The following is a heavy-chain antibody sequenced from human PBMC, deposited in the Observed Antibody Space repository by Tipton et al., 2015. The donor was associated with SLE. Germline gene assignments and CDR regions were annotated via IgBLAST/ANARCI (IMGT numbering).Heavy chain of an antibody. J-gene: IGHJ3*02. CDR2: INPSGGST. CDR1: GYTFTSYY. CDR3: ARGTPASDIVVVPAAIRAFDI. Sequence: QLVQSGAEVKKPGASMKVSCKASGYTFTSYYMHWVRQAPGQGLEWMGIINPSGGSTSYAQKFQGRVTMTRDTSTSTVYMELSSLRSEDTAVYYCARGTPASDIVVVPAAIRAFDIWGQGTMVTVSS. V-gene: IGHV1-46*01. D-gene: IGHD2-2*01.